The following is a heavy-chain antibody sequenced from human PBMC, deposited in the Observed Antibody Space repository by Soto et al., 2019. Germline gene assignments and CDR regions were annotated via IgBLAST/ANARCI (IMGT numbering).Heavy chain of an antibody. V-gene: IGHV3-7*05. J-gene: IGHJ6*02. CDR2: INLDGSEK. CDR3: ARDGSTSWYSYDYHGMDV. D-gene: IGHD5-18*01. Sequence: EVQLVESGGGLVQPGGSLRLSCAASGFTFRTYWLSWVRQVPGKGLEWVANINLDGSEKNYVDSVKGRFTISRDNARNSLYLQRSSLRAEDTALYYWARDGSTSWYSYDYHGMDVWGQGTTVTVSS. CDR1: GFTFRTYW.